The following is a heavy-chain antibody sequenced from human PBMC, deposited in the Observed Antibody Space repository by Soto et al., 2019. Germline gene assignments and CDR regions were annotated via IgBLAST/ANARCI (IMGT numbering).Heavy chain of an antibody. J-gene: IGHJ5*02. CDR3: ARDMYSSDYFVKWLAP. Sequence: QVRLVESGGGVVQPGRSLRLSCTASGFSFSSYAMYWFRQPPGKGLEWVAVISHDGINKHYADSVKGRVTVSRDNSNHSLDLQLNSLRGEDTAMYYCARDMYSSDYFVKWLAPWGQGTLVTVSS. D-gene: IGHD6-19*01. CDR1: GFSFSSYA. CDR2: ISHDGINK. V-gene: IGHV3-30-3*01.